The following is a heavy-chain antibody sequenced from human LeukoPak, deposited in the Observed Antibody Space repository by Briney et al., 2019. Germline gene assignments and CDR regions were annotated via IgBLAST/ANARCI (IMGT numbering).Heavy chain of an antibody. V-gene: IGHV3-30-3*01. J-gene: IGHJ4*02. Sequence: GGSLRLSCAASGFTFSSYAMHWVRQAPGKGLEWVAVISYDGSNKYYADSVKGRFTISRDNSKNTLYLQMNSLRAEDTAVYYCASNPGYSSGWEEYYFDYWGQGTLVTVSS. D-gene: IGHD6-25*01. CDR3: ASNPGYSSGWEEYYFDY. CDR1: GFTFSSYA. CDR2: ISYDGSNK.